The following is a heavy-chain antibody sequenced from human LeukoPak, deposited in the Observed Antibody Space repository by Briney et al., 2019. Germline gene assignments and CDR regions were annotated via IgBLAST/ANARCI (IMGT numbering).Heavy chain of an antibody. CDR1: GGTFSSYA. CDR3: AREEQNSSPIH. V-gene: IGHV1-2*02. CDR2: INPNSGGT. D-gene: IGHD6-19*01. J-gene: IGHJ4*02. Sequence: ASVKVSCKASGGTFSSYAISWVRQAPGQGLEWMGWINPNSGGTNYAQKFQGRVTMTRDTSISTAYMELSRLRSDDTAVYYCAREEQNSSPIHWGQGTLVTVSS.